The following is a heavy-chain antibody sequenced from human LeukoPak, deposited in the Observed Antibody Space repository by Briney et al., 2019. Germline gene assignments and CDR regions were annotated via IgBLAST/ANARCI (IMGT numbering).Heavy chain of an antibody. V-gene: IGHV3-23*01. CDR2: ISGSGGST. J-gene: IGHJ4*02. Sequence: PGGSLRLSCAASGFTFSSYAMSWVRQAPGEGLEWVSSISGSGGSTYYADSVKGRFTISRDNSKNTLYLQMNSLRAEDTAVYYCAKAGWLENYYFDYWGQGTLVTVSS. D-gene: IGHD6-19*01. CDR3: AKAGWLENYYFDY. CDR1: GFTFSSYA.